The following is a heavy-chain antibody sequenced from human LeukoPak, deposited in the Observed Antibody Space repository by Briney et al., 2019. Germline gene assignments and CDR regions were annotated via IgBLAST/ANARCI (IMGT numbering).Heavy chain of an antibody. CDR3: AREGEVSTGDAFDI. J-gene: IGHJ3*02. Sequence: PGGPLSLSCAVCGLSFNTYWTHCVRQAPGKGLVWVSRINSDGSSTKYADCVKGRFTISRDNAKNTLYLQMSSLRAEDTAVYYCAREGEVSTGDAFDIWGQGTMVTVSS. D-gene: IGHD3-16*02. V-gene: IGHV3-74*03. CDR1: GLSFNTYW. CDR2: INSDGSST.